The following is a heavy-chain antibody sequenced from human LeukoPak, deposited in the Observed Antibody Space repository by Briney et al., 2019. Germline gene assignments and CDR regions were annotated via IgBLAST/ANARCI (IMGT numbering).Heavy chain of an antibody. CDR3: ARTVPGYCSGGSCLGY. V-gene: IGHV3-66*01. Sequence: PGGSLRLSCAASGFTVSRNYMSWVRQAPGKGLDWVSVIFSGRNTYYADSVKGRFTISTDNSKNTLDLQMNSLRAEDTAVYYCARTVPGYCSGGSCLGYWGQGTLVTVSS. D-gene: IGHD2-15*01. CDR1: GFTVSRNY. J-gene: IGHJ4*02. CDR2: IFSGRNT.